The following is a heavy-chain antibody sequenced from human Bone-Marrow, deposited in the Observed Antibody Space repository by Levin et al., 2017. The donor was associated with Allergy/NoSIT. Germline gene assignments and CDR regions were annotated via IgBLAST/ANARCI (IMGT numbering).Heavy chain of an antibody. CDR1: GGSISSYY. CDR2: IYYSGST. D-gene: IGHD2-15*01. Sequence: NPSETLSLTCTVSGGSISSYYWSWIRQPPGKGLEWIGYIYYSGSTNYNPSLKSRVTISVDSSKNQFSLKLSSVTAADTAVYYCARALSDIVVVVAAPRWSDPWGQGTLVTVSS. CDR3: ARALSDIVVVVAAPRWSDP. V-gene: IGHV4-59*01. J-gene: IGHJ5*02.